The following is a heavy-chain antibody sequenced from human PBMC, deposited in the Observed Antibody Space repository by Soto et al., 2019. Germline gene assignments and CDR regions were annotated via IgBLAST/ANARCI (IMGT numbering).Heavy chain of an antibody. CDR1: GGSISSSSYY. D-gene: IGHD4-17*01. Sequence: QLQLQESGPGLVKPSETPSLTCTVSGGSISSSSYYWGWIRQPPGKGLEWIGSIYYSGSTYYNPSLKSRVIISVDTSKNQFSLKLSSVPAAETAVYYCARAPSTVTTGYYYYYYYMDVWGNETTVTVSS. V-gene: IGHV4-39*01. CDR2: IYYSGST. CDR3: ARAPSTVTTGYYYYYYYMDV. J-gene: IGHJ6*03.